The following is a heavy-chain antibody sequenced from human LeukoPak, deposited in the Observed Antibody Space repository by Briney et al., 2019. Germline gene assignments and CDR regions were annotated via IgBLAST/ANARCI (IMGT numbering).Heavy chain of an antibody. V-gene: IGHV3-23*01. CDR2: ISGSGGST. CDR3: AKPLRFLKDYFDY. CDR1: GFTFSSYA. D-gene: IGHD3-3*01. J-gene: IGHJ4*02. Sequence: GASLRLSCAASGFTFSSYAMSWVRQAPGKGLEWVSAISGSGGSTYYADSVKGRFTISRDNSKNTLYLQTNSLRAEDTAVYYCAKPLRFLKDYFDYWGQGTLVTVSS.